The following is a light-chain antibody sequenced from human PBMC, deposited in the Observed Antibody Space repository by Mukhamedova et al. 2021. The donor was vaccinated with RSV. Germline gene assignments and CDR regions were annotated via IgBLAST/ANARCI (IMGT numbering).Light chain of an antibody. V-gene: IGKV3-20*01. CDR3: QQYGSSRT. CDR2: GAS. J-gene: IGKJ1*01. CDR1: QSVSSSY. Sequence: GERATLSCRASQSVSSSYLAWYQQKPGQAPRLLIYGASSRATGIPDRFSGSGSGTDFTLTISRLGPEDFAVYYCQQYGSSRTFGQG.